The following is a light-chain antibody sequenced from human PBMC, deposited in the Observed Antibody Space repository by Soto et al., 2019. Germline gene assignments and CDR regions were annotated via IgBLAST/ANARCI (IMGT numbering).Light chain of an antibody. Sequence: QAVVTQEPSLTVSPGGTVTLTCASGTGAVTSGHYPSWFQQKPGQAPRALIDNTSNKQAWTPARFSGSLLGGKAALTLSGVQPEDEADYYCLLYYGGPWVFGGGTQLTVL. CDR1: TGAVTSGHY. CDR3: LLYYGGPWV. V-gene: IGLV7-43*01. CDR2: NTS. J-gene: IGLJ3*02.